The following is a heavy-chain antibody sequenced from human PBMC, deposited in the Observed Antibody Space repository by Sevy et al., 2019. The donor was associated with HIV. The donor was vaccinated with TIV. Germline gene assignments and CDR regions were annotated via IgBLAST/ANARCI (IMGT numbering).Heavy chain of an antibody. Sequence: GGSLRLSCAASGFTFSSYAMSWVRQAPGKGLEWVSAISGSGGSTYYADSVKGRFTISRDNSKNTLYLQMNSLRAEDTAVYYCAILSPVAMAAGGGFDVWGQGTMVTVSS. J-gene: IGHJ3*01. CDR1: GFTFSSYA. CDR3: AILSPVAMAAGGGFDV. V-gene: IGHV3-23*01. CDR2: ISGSGGST. D-gene: IGHD2-15*01.